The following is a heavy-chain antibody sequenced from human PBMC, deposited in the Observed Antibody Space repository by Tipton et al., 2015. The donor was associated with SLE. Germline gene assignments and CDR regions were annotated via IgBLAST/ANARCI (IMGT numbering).Heavy chain of an antibody. V-gene: IGHV4-39*07. CDR3: ARDVGIAVASTPFDY. CDR1: GGSISSSSYY. CDR2: IYYSGST. Sequence: LRLSCTVSGGSISSSSYYWGWIRQPPGKGLEWIGSIYYSGSTYYNPSLKSRVTISVDTSKNQFSLKLSSVTAADTAVYYCARDVGIAVASTPFDYLGQRTLVTVSS. D-gene: IGHD6-19*01. J-gene: IGHJ4*02.